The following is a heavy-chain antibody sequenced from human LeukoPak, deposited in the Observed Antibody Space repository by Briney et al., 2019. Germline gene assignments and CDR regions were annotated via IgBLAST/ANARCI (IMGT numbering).Heavy chain of an antibody. CDR1: GFTFSNAW. J-gene: IGHJ4*02. CDR3: TTDLRYSSSWYDY. V-gene: IGHV3-15*01. Sequence: PGGSLRLSCAASGFTFSNAWMNWVRQAPGKGLEWVGRIKSKTDGGATDYAAPVKGRFTISRDDSKNTLYLQMNSLKTEDTAVYYCTTDLRYSSSWYDYWGQGTLVTVSS. CDR2: IKSKTDGGAT. D-gene: IGHD6-13*01.